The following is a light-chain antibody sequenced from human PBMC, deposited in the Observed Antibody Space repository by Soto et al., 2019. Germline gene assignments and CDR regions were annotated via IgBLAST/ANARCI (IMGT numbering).Light chain of an antibody. V-gene: IGKV1-27*01. CDR2: AAS. CDR1: QGISNY. Sequence: EIQMTQSPSSLSASVGDRVTITCRASQGISNYLAWYQQKPGKVPKLLIYAASTLQSGVPSRFSGSGSGTAFTLTISSLQPEDVATYYCQTYNSAPDFGPGTKVDIK. CDR3: QTYNSAPD. J-gene: IGKJ3*01.